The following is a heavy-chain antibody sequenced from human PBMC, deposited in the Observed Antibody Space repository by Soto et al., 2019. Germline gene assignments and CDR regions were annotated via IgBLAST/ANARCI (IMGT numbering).Heavy chain of an antibody. V-gene: IGHV1-58*01. J-gene: IGHJ4*02. D-gene: IGHD2-8*02. CDR1: GCTFTSSA. Sequence: QMQLVQSGPEVKKPGTSVKVYCKTSGCTFTSSAVQWVRQARGQRLDGIGWIVVGSGNTNYSQKFQERVTITRDMSTSTAYMELSSLRSEDTAVYFCGVCGLYWVTDYWGQGTLVTVSS. CDR3: GVCGLYWVTDY. CDR2: IVVGSGNT.